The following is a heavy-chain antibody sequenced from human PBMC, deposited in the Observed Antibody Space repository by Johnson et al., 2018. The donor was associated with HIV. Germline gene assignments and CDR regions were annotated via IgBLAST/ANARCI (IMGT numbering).Heavy chain of an antibody. D-gene: IGHD6-13*01. V-gene: IGHV3-7*02. J-gene: IGHJ3*02. Sequence: VQLVESEGGLTKSAWSPRLSCAASRFTFSNYWMSWVRQAPGKALEWVANIKQDGSEKYYVDSVKGRFTISRDNAKNTLYLQMNSLRAEETAVYYCAKTYSSSWYCFDIWGQGTMVTVSS. CDR2: IKQDGSEK. CDR1: RFTFSNYW. CDR3: AKTYSSSWYCFDI.